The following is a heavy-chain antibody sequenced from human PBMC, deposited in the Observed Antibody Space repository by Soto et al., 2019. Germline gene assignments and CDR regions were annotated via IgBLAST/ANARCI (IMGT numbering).Heavy chain of an antibody. CDR1: GFTFGSYW. J-gene: IGHJ4*02. CDR2: IKQDGSEK. V-gene: IGHV3-7*01. Sequence: PGGSLRLSCAASGFTFGSYWISFFRHSPFKGLEWVANIKQDGSEKYYVDSVKGRFTISRDNAKNSLYLQMNSLRAEDTAVYYCARDFFRYGGNSRGHDYWGQGTLVTVSS. D-gene: IGHD4-17*01. CDR3: ARDFFRYGGNSRGHDY.